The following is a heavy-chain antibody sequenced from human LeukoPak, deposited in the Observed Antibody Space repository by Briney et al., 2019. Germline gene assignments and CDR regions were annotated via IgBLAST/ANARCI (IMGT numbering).Heavy chain of an antibody. Sequence: GGSLRLSCAASGFTFDDYGMSWVRQAPGKGLEWVANIKKDGSEKHYVDSVKGRFTISRDNAKNSVYLQMSSLRAEDTAVYHCAKYAHGSGTSFDPWGQGTLVTVSS. CDR1: GFTFDDYG. J-gene: IGHJ5*02. V-gene: IGHV3-7*01. CDR3: AKYAHGSGTSFDP. D-gene: IGHD3-10*01. CDR2: IKKDGSEK.